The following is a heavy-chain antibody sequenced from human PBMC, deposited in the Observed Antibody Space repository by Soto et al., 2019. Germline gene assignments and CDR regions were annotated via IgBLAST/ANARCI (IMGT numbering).Heavy chain of an antibody. J-gene: IGHJ4*02. D-gene: IGHD3-3*01. Sequence: PGGSLRLSCAASGFTFSSYGMHWVRQAPGKGLEWVAVIWYDGSNKYYADSVKGRFTISRDNSKNTLYLQMNSLRAEDTAVYYCARDRGFGLVIFDYWGQGTLVTVSS. CDR3: ARDRGFGLVIFDY. CDR1: GFTFSSYG. V-gene: IGHV3-33*01. CDR2: IWYDGSNK.